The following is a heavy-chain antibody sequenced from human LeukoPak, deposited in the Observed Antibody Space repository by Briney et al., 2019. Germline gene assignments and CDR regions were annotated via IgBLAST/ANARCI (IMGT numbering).Heavy chain of an antibody. CDR1: GFTFDDYG. Sequence: PGGSLRLSCAASGFTFDDYGMSWVRQTPGKGLEWVSGINWNGGSTGYADSVKGRFTISRDSAKNSLYLQMNSLRAEDTAFYYCARARITIFGVVIRDAFDIWGQGTMVTVSS. D-gene: IGHD3-3*01. J-gene: IGHJ3*02. CDR3: ARARITIFGVVIRDAFDI. CDR2: INWNGGST. V-gene: IGHV3-20*04.